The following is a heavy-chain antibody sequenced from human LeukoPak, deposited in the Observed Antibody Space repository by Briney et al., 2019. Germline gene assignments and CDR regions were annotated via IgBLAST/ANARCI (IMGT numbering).Heavy chain of an antibody. Sequence: SETLSLTCTVSGGSISSNYWSWIRQPPGQGLERIAYIHSSGYTNYNPFLRSRLTISVDTSKNQFSLKVTSVTAADTAVYYCAQRQGPTSGSYDYFDPWGQGTLVTVSS. D-gene: IGHD1-26*01. J-gene: IGHJ5*02. CDR1: GGSISSNY. CDR3: AQRQGPTSGSYDYFDP. V-gene: IGHV4-4*09. CDR2: IHSSGYT.